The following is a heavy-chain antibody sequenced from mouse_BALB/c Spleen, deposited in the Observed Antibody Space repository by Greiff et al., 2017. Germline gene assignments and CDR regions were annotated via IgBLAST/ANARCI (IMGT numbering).Heavy chain of an antibody. Sequence: EVKLMESGGGLVQPGGSRKLSCAASGFTFSSFGMHWVRQAPEKGLEWVAYISSGSSTIYYADTVKGRFTISRDNPKNTLFLQMTSLRSEDTAMYYCASQLTGAWFAYLGQGTLVTVSA. CDR3: ASQLTGAWFAY. D-gene: IGHD4-1*01. CDR2: ISSGSSTI. J-gene: IGHJ3*01. V-gene: IGHV5-17*02. CDR1: GFTFSSFG.